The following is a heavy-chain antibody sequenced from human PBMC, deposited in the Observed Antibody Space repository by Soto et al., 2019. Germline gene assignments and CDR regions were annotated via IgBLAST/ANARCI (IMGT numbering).Heavy chain of an antibody. Sequence: TLSLTCTVSGGSISSGDYYWSWIRQPPGKGLEWIGYIYYSGSTYYNPSLKSRVTISVDTSKDQFSLKLSSVTAADTAVYYCARGKTVAAAGPFDYWGQGTLVTVSS. CDR3: ARGKTVAAAGPFDY. CDR1: GGSISSGDYY. CDR2: IYYSGST. V-gene: IGHV4-30-4*01. J-gene: IGHJ4*02. D-gene: IGHD6-13*01.